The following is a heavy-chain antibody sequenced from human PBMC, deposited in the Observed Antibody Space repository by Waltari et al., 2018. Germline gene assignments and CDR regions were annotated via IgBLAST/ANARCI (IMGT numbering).Heavy chain of an antibody. Sequence: QVRLVQSAAEVKKPGASVKVSCKASGYTFSSYGISWVRQAPGQGLEWMGWIGAYNGNTGCAQKFRGRVTLTTDSSTNTADMELRSLRSDDTAFYYCASSSFCSSTTCYLGYWGQGTLVTVSS. J-gene: IGHJ4*02. D-gene: IGHD2-2*01. CDR3: ASSSFCSSTTCYLGY. V-gene: IGHV1-18*01. CDR1: GYTFSSYG. CDR2: IGAYNGNT.